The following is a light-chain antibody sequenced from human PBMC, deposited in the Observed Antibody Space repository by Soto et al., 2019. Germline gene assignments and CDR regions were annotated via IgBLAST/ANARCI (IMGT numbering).Light chain of an antibody. J-gene: IGLJ3*02. CDR1: SGHSSYA. CDR2: LNSDGSH. V-gene: IGLV4-69*01. Sequence: QPVLTQSPSASASLGASVKLTCTLSSGHSSYAIAWHQQQPEKGPRYLMKLNSDGSHSKGDGIPDRFSGSSSGAERYLTISSLQSEDEADYYFQTWGTGPNWVFGGGTKLTVL. CDR3: QTWGTGPNWV.